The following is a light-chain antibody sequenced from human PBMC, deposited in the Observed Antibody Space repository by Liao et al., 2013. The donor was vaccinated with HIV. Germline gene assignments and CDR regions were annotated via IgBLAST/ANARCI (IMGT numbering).Light chain of an antibody. J-gene: IGLJ2*01. Sequence: SYELTQPPSVSVAPGETARITCGGDNIVTKSVHWYQQKPGQSPVLVIYQDSKRPSGIPERFSGSNSGNTATLTISGTQAMDEADYYCQAWDSSTAVFGGGTKLTVL. CDR1: NIVTKS. V-gene: IGLV3-1*01. CDR3: QAWDSSTAV. CDR2: QDS.